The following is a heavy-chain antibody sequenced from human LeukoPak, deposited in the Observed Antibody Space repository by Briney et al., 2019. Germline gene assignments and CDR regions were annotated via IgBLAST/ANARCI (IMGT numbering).Heavy chain of an antibody. Sequence: PGGSLRLSCAASGFTFSSYAMRWVRQAPGKGLEWVSGISGSGDSTYYADSVKGRFTISRDNSKNTLYVQMNSLRAEDTAVYYCVKVFQSGDLFVSDYWGQGTLVTVSS. CDR1: GFTFSSYA. CDR2: ISGSGDST. CDR3: VKVFQSGDLFVSDY. J-gene: IGHJ4*02. V-gene: IGHV3-23*01. D-gene: IGHD4-17*01.